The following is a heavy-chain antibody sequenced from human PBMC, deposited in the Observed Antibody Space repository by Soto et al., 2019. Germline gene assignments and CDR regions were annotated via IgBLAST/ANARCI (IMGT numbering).Heavy chain of an antibody. CDR1: GGTFSSYA. CDR2: IIPIFGTA. CDR3: AREYSSGWEERVEYFQH. Sequence: QVQLVQSGAEVKKPGSSVKVSCKASGGTFSSYAISWVRQAPGLGLEWMGGIIPIFGTANYAQKFQGRVTITADESTSTAYMELSSLRSEDTAVYYCAREYSSGWEERVEYFQHWGQGTLVTVSS. V-gene: IGHV1-69*12. J-gene: IGHJ1*01. D-gene: IGHD6-19*01.